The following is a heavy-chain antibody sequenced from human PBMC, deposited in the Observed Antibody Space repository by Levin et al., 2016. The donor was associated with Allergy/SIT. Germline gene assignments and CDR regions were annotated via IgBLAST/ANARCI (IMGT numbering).Heavy chain of an antibody. V-gene: IGHV4-39*01. D-gene: IGHD3-16*01. CDR3: AIRPGGQDYYMHV. CDR2: IQSSGHT. Sequence: SETLSLTCTVSGGSLAISHYYWAWIRQSPGKGLEWIGHIQSSGHTDYSPSLQSRVSLDVDRSKNEFSLTLTSVIAADTAVYYCAIRPGGQDYYMHVWGRGAPVTVSS. CDR1: GGSLAISHYY. J-gene: IGHJ6*03.